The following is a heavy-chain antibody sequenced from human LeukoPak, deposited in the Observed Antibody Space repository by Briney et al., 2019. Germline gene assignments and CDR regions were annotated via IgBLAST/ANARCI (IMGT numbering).Heavy chain of an antibody. J-gene: IGHJ4*02. CDR1: GYSISSGYY. CDR3: ARLIGRFGSLYYFDS. V-gene: IGHV4-38-2*02. Sequence: SETLSLTCTVSGYSISSGYYWGWIRQPPGKGLEWIGSIYHSGSTYYNPSLKSRVTISVDTSKNQFSLKLSSVTAADTAVYYCARLIGRFGSLYYFDSWGQGTLVTVSS. CDR2: IYHSGST. D-gene: IGHD3-10*01.